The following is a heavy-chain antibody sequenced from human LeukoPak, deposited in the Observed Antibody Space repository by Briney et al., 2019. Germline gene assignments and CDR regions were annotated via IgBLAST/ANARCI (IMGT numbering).Heavy chain of an antibody. D-gene: IGHD5-24*01. CDR2: MNPKNGHT. Sequence: GASVKVSCKASGYTFTSYDINWVRQATGQGLEWMGLMNPKNGHTVYAQKFQGRVTMTEDTSTDTAYMELSSLRSEDTAVYYCATGVEMATILPHYWGQGTLVTVSS. CDR3: ATGVEMATILPHY. CDR1: GYTFTSYD. V-gene: IGHV1-8*01. J-gene: IGHJ4*02.